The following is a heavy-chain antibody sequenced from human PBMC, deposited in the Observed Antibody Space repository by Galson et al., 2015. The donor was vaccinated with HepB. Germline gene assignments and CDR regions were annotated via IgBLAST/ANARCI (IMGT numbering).Heavy chain of an antibody. Sequence: QSGAEVKKPGESLKISCKGSGYWFSRYWIAWVRQMPGKGLEWMGIIFPGDSDTRYSPSFQGQVTISADNSISTAYLQWSSLKASDTAVYYCARADWTMVEPDYLDYWGQGTLVTVAS. D-gene: IGHD4/OR15-4a*01. CDR3: ARADWTMVEPDYLDY. V-gene: IGHV5-51*01. CDR1: GYWFSRYW. J-gene: IGHJ4*02. CDR2: IFPGDSDT.